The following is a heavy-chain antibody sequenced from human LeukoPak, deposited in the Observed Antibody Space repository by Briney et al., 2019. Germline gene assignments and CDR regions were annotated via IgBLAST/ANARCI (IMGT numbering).Heavy chain of an antibody. CDR3: ARARSENYYGSGSYPWFDP. CDR1: GGSLSSSSYY. CDR2: IYYSGST. J-gene: IGHJ5*02. D-gene: IGHD3-10*01. Sequence: SETLSLTCTVSGGSLSSSSYYWGWTRQPPGKGLEWIGTIYYSGSTYYNPSLKSRVTISVDTSKNQFPLKLSSVTAADTAVYYCARARSENYYGSGSYPWFDPWGQGTLVTVSS. V-gene: IGHV4-39*06.